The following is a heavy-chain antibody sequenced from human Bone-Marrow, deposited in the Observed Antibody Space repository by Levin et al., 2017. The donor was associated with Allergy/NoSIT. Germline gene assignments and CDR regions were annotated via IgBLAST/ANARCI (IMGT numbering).Heavy chain of an antibody. Sequence: ASVKVSCQTSGYNFISHGITWVRQAPGQGLEWMGWMSPFTGNTRTAETFQGRLTMTADTATNTAHMELTTLRSDDTAIYFCAKDRGSWGHGPSGSGYAVGDWGQGTLVSVSS. CDR2: MSPFTGNT. CDR1: GYNFISHG. V-gene: IGHV1-18*01. CDR3: AKDRGSWGHGPSGSGYAVGD. J-gene: IGHJ4*02. D-gene: IGHD1-26*01.